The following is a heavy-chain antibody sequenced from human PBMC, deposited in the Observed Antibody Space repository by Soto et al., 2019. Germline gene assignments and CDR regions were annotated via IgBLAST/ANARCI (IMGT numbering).Heavy chain of an antibody. CDR1: GFIFSSYS. V-gene: IGHV3-30*09. D-gene: IGHD3-10*01. J-gene: IGHJ4*02. CDR2: ISYDGTTK. CDR3: VSLGGFGDLPLDN. Sequence: QMQLVESGGAVVQPGRSLRLSCAASGFIFSSYSMHWVRQAPGKGLEWVGDISYDGTTKDYAEFVKGRFAISRDNSKNTLYLQMNSLIAEDTAMFYCVSLGGFGDLPLDNWGQGTLVTVSS.